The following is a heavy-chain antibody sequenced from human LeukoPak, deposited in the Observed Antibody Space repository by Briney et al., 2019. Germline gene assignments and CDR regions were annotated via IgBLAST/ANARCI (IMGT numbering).Heavy chain of an antibody. D-gene: IGHD6-13*01. Sequence: SGGSLRLSCAASGFTFSNYAMSWVRQAPGKGLEWISEISGSGGNTYYTDSVKGRFTVSRDNSKNTVFLQMDSLRAEDTAVYYCARDEGIADHWGQGTLVTVSS. CDR2: ISGSGGNT. V-gene: IGHV3-23*01. CDR1: GFTFSNYA. J-gene: IGHJ4*02. CDR3: ARDEGIADH.